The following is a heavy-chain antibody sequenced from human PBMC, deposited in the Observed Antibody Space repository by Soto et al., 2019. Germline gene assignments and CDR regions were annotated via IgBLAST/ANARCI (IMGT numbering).Heavy chain of an antibody. V-gene: IGHV1-24*01. J-gene: IGHJ3*02. D-gene: IGHD3-22*01. CDR1: VYTHTELS. CDR3: ARLEGAEAFYFDSSGYPIDPFDI. CDR2: FDPEDGET. Sequence: GASVKVCCKDSVYTHTELSIHWVRQAHRKGLEWMGGFDPEDGETIYAQKFQGQVTISADKSITTAYLQWSSLKASDTAMYFCARLEGAEAFYFDSSGYPIDPFDIWGQGTMVTVSS.